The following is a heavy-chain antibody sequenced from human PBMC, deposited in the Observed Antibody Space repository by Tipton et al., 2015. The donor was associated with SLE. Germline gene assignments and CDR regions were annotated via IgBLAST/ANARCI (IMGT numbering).Heavy chain of an antibody. V-gene: IGHV4-4*07. J-gene: IGHJ4*02. CDR2: IYTSGST. D-gene: IGHD6-13*01. CDR3: ARDGRQAGYYFDY. Sequence: TLSLTCTVSGGSISSYYWSWIRQPAGKGLEWIGHIYTSGSTNYNPSLKSRVTISVDTSKNQFSLKLSSVTAADTAVYYCARDGRQAGYYFDYWGQGTLVTVSS. CDR1: GGSISSYY.